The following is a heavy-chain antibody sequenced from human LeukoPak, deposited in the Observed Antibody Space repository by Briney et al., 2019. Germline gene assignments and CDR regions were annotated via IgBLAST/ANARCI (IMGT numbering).Heavy chain of an antibody. J-gene: IGHJ4*02. V-gene: IGHV1-18*01. D-gene: IGHD5-18*01. CDR2: ISAYNGNT. CDR1: GYTFTSYG. Sequence: GASVKVSCKASGYTFTSYGISWARQAPGQGLEWMGWISAYNGNTNYAQKFQGRVTVTTDTSTSTAYMELRSLRSDDTAVYYCARDRGTWIQLWLIDYWGQGTLVTVSS. CDR3: ARDRGTWIQLWLIDY.